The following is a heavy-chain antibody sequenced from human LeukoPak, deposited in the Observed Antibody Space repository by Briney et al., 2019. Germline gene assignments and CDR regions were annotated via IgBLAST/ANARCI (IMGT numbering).Heavy chain of an antibody. D-gene: IGHD3-3*01. CDR1: GGSIGSYY. J-gene: IGHJ6*02. V-gene: IGHV4-59*08. CDR2: IYYSGST. Sequence: SETLSLTCTVSGGSIGSYYWSWLRQPPGKGLEWIGYIYYSGSTNYNPSLKSRVTISVDTSKNQFSLKLSSVTAADTAVYYCARHGPCPYYDFWSGYYTGCYYYGMDVWGQGTTVTVSS. CDR3: ARHGPCPYYDFWSGYYTGCYYYGMDV.